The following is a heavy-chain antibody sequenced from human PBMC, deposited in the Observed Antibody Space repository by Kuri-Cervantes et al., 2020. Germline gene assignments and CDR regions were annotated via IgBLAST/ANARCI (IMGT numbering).Heavy chain of an antibody. D-gene: IGHD3-3*01. CDR2: IYYSGST. CDR1: GGSISSGDYY. J-gene: IGHJ6*02. Sequence: SETLSLTCTVSGGSISSGDYYWSWIRQPPGKGLEWIGYIYYSGSTNYNPSLKSRVTISVDTSKNQFSLKLSSVTAADTAVYYCARTEGREGNDFWSGYYYYYYYGMDVWGQGTTVTVSS. V-gene: IGHV4-61*08. CDR3: ARTEGREGNDFWSGYYYYYYYGMDV.